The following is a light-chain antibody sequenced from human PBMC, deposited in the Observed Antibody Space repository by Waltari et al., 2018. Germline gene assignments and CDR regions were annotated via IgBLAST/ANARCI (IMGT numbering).Light chain of an antibody. CDR1: SRSLPSNSS. CDR2: RTN. J-gene: IGLJ3*02. CDR3: LVYMGSGIWV. Sequence: QTVVTPEPSLSVSPGGPVSLTCAFSSRSLPSNSSVRWYQHPPGQPPRTLMCRTNIRSSGVPDRFSGSSLWNKAALSITGAQADDESDYYCLVYMGSGIWVFGGGTKLTVL. V-gene: IGLV8-61*01.